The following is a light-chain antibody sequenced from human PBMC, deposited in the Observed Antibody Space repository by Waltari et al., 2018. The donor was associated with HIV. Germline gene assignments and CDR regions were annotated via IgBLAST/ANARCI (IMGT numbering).Light chain of an antibody. Sequence: DIVMTQSPDSLSVSLGERATINCKSSPSVLYSPNNKNYLVWYQQKPGQPPKLLISWASTRESGVPDRFSGSGSGTDFTLTISSLQAEDVAIYYCQQYYTTPFTFGPGTRVDIK. CDR3: QQYYTTPFT. J-gene: IGKJ3*01. CDR1: PSVLYSPNNKNY. CDR2: WAS. V-gene: IGKV4-1*01.